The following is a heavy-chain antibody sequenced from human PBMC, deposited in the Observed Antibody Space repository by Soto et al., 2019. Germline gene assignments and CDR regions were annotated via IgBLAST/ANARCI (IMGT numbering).Heavy chain of an antibody. V-gene: IGHV5-51*01. CDR3: AKSAGPVLLSLDY. CDR1: EYSFTNYW. CDR2: IYPGDSDT. D-gene: IGHD6-13*01. J-gene: IGHJ4*02. Sequence: PGESLKISCKGSEYSFTNYWIGWVRQMPGKGLELMGIIYPGDSDTRYSPSFLGQVTISADKSITTAYLQWSSLKASDTAKYYCAKSAGPVLLSLDYWGQGTQVTVSS.